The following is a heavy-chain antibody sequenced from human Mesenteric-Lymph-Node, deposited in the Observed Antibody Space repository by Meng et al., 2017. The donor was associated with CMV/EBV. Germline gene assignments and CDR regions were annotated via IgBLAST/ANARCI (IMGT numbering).Heavy chain of an antibody. CDR3: ARDFPGITMVRGVIAPFDY. CDR2: IKQDGSEK. D-gene: IGHD3-10*01. J-gene: IGHJ4*02. Sequence: GESLKISCVASGLTFNDFGMHWVRQAPGKGLEWVANIKQDGSEKYYVDSVKGRFTISRDNAKNSLYLQMNSLRAEDTAVYYCARDFPGITMVRGVIAPFDYWGQGTLVTVSS. V-gene: IGHV3-7*01. CDR1: GLTFNDFG.